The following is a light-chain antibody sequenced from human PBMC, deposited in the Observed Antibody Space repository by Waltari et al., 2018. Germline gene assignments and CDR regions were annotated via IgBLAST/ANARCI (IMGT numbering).Light chain of an antibody. V-gene: IGLV3-21*02. CDR2: DDS. Sequence: SYVLTQPPSVSVAPGQPARTTCGGHNMAMTSVHRHQQKPGQAPVLGGYDDSDRPSGIPERFSGSNSGNTATLTISRVEAGDEADYYCQVWDSSSDHPGVFGGGTKLTVL. J-gene: IGLJ2*01. CDR3: QVWDSSSDHPGV. CDR1: NMAMTS.